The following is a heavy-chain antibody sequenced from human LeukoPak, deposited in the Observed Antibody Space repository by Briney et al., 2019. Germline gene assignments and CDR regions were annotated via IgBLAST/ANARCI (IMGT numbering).Heavy chain of an antibody. CDR2: ISAYNGNT. V-gene: IGHV1-18*01. CDR3: ARAAWRVEFELDY. D-gene: IGHD3-3*01. CDR1: GYTFTSYG. Sequence: ASVTVSFKASGYTFTSYGINWVRQAPGQGLEWMGWISAYNGNTNYAQKLQGRVTMTTDTSTSTAYMELRSLRSDDTAVYYCARAAWRVEFELDYWGQGTLVTVSS. J-gene: IGHJ4*02.